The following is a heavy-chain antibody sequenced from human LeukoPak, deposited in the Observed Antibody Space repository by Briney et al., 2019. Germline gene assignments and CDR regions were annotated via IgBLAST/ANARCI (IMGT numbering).Heavy chain of an antibody. Sequence: ASVKVSCKASGYTFTGYYMHWVRQAPGQGLEWMGWINPNSGGTNYAQKFQGRVTMTRDTSISTAYMELSRLRSDDTAVYYCARDTAAADPYYFDHWGQGTLVTVSS. CDR2: INPNSGGT. V-gene: IGHV1-2*02. J-gene: IGHJ4*02. CDR3: ARDTAAADPYYFDH. D-gene: IGHD6-13*01. CDR1: GYTFTGYY.